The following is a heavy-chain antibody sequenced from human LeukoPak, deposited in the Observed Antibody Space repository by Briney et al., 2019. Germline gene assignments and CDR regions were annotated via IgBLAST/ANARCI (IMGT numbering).Heavy chain of an antibody. Sequence: PGGSPRLSCAASGFTFSSHGMHWVRQAPGKGLEWVAVISYDGNKKYYADSVKGRFDISRDNSKNILYMQMNSLRTEDTAVYYCARDRDYYNSGGTMIDYWGQGTLVTVSS. CDR3: ARDRDYYNSGGTMIDY. CDR1: GFTFSSHG. V-gene: IGHV3-30*03. D-gene: IGHD6-19*01. CDR2: ISYDGNKK. J-gene: IGHJ4*02.